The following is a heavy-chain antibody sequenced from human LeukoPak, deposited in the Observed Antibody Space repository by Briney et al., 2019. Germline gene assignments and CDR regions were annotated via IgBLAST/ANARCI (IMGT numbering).Heavy chain of an antibody. V-gene: IGHV3-23*01. CDR2: ISGSGGST. J-gene: IGHJ4*01. D-gene: IGHD2-8*01. Sequence: GGTLRLSCAASGFTFSSYGMSWVRQAPGKGLEWVSGISGSGGSTYYADSVKGRFTISRDNSKNTLYLQMNSLRAEDTAVYYCSTDPRLLIYWGHGTLVTVSS. CDR3: STDPRLLIY. CDR1: GFTFSSYG.